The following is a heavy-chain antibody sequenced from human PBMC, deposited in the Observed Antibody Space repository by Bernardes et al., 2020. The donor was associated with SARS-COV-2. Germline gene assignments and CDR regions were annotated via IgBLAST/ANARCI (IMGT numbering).Heavy chain of an antibody. CDR3: AARSYYYDSSGYFFDY. V-gene: IGHV1-58*01. CDR1: GFTFTSSA. CDR2: IVVGSGNT. D-gene: IGHD3-22*01. Sequence: SVKVSCKASGFTFTSSAVQWVRQARGQRLEWIGWIVVGSGNTNYAQKFQERVTITRDMSTSTAYMELSSLRSEDTAVYYCAARSYYYDSSGYFFDYWGQGTLVTVSS. J-gene: IGHJ4*02.